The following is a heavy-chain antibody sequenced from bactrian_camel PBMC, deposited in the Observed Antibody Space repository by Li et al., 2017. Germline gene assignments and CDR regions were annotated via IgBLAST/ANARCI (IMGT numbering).Heavy chain of an antibody. Sequence: HVQLVESGGGSVQAGGSLRLSCTASALILGDYSVGWFRQAPGKEREGVAAISQATITDYADSVRGRFTISRNSAKSTLYLQMDNLKIEDTAVYYCVADCTPSRWLGFSLDDYKHWGQGTQVTVS. CDR1: ALILGDYS. D-gene: IGHD1*01. CDR3: VADCTPSRWLGFSLDDYKH. J-gene: IGHJ4*01. V-gene: IGHV3S55*01. CDR2: ISQATIT.